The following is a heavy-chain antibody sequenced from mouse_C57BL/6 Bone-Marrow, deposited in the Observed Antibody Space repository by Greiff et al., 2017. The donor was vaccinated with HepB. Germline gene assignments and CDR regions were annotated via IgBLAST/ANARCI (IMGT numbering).Heavy chain of an antibody. D-gene: IGHD1-1*01. J-gene: IGHJ3*01. V-gene: IGHV1-19*01. CDR1: GYTFTDYY. CDR2: INPYNGGT. CDR3: ARKGGIYYYGSSGFAY. Sequence: VQLQQSGPVLVKPGASVKMSCKASGYTFTDYYMNWVKQSHGKSLEWIGVINPYNGGTSYNQKFKGKATLTVDKSSSTAYMELNSLTSEDSAVYYCARKGGIYYYGSSGFAYWGQGTLVTVSA.